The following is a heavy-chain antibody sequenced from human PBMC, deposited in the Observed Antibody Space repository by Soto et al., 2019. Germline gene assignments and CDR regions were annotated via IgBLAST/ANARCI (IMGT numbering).Heavy chain of an antibody. V-gene: IGHV3-21*01. J-gene: IGHJ3*02. CDR1: GFTFSSYE. CDR2: ISGITNYM. CDR3: AREVRSAGGPDAFDI. Sequence: GGSLRLSCAASGFTFSSYEMTWVRQAPGKGLEWVSVISGITNYMYYADSVRGRFTISRDNAKNSLYLQMYSLRAEDTAIYYCAREVRSAGGPDAFDIWGQGTMVTVSS. D-gene: IGHD6-13*01.